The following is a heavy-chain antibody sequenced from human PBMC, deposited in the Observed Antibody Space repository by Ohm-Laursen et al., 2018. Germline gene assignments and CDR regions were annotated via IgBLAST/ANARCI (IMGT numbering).Heavy chain of an antibody. CDR3: ARTARGSRDY. V-gene: IGHV3-30*03. J-gene: IGHJ4*02. CDR1: GFTFSDCG. Sequence: SLRLSCAASGFTFSDCGMHWVRQTPGKGLEWVAVFSYDGSDKHYADSVKGRFTISRDNSKNTLDLQMNSLRAEDTAVYYCARTARGSRDYWGQGTLVTVSS. CDR2: FSYDGSDK. D-gene: IGHD3-16*01.